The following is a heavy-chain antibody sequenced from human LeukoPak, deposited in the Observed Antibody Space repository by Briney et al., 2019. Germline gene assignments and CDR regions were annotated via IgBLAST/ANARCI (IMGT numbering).Heavy chain of an antibody. J-gene: IGHJ4*02. V-gene: IGHV3-30*04. CDR1: GFTFSNYA. Sequence: PGGSLRLSCATSGFTFSNYAMHWVRQAPGKGLEWVALISFDGTDKFYADSVKGRFTLSRDNSKNTLYLQMNSLRPEDTAVYYCARAHGYSGYDYWFDYWGQGTLVTVSS. CDR3: ARAHGYSGYDYWFDY. CDR2: ISFDGTDK. D-gene: IGHD5-12*01.